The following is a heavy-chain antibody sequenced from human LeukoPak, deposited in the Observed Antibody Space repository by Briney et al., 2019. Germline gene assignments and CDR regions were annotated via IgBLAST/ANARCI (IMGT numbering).Heavy chain of an antibody. D-gene: IGHD6-13*01. V-gene: IGHV4-34*01. CDR2: INHSGST. J-gene: IGHJ6*04. CDR3: ARVEYSSSYSV. CDR1: GGSFSGYY. Sequence: KSSETLSLTCAVYGGSFSGYYWSWIRQPPGKGLEWIGEINHSGSTNYNPSLKSRVTISVDTSKNQFSLKLSSVTAADTAVYYCARVEYSSSYSVWGKGTTVTVSS.